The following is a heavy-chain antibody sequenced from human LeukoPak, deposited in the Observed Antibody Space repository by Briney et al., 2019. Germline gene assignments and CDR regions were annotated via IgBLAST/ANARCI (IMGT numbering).Heavy chain of an antibody. Sequence: SETLSLTCAVYGGSFSGYYWSWTRQPPGKGLEWIGEINHSGSTNYNPSLKSRVTISVDTSKNQFSLKLSSVTAADTAVYYCARDTGIAGSISIDYWGQGTLVTVSS. J-gene: IGHJ4*02. CDR3: ARDTGIAGSISIDY. V-gene: IGHV4-34*01. CDR1: GGSFSGYY. CDR2: INHSGST. D-gene: IGHD1-20*01.